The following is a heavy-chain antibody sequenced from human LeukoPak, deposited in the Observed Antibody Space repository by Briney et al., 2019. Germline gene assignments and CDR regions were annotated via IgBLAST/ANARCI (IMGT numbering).Heavy chain of an antibody. J-gene: IGHJ4*02. CDR2: IYTSGST. CDR3: ARWACSGGSCQFDY. CDR1: GGSISSYY. Sequence: PSETLSLTCTVSGGSISSYYWSWIRQPAGKGLEWIGRIYTSGSTNYNPSLKSRVTMSVDTSKNQFSLKLSSVTAADTAVYYCARWACSGGSCQFDYWGQGTLVTVSS. V-gene: IGHV4-4*07. D-gene: IGHD2-15*01.